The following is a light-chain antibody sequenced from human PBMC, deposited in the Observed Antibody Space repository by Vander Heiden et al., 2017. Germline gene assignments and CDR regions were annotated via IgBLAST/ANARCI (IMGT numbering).Light chain of an antibody. J-gene: IGKJ2*01. V-gene: IGKV1-39*01. CDR3: QQSYSTPYT. Sequence: DIQMTQSPSSLYASVGDRVTITCRASQSISTYLNWYQQKPGKAPKLLIYGASGLQSGVPSRFSGSGSATDFTLTISSLQPEDFATYYCQQSYSTPYTFGQGTTLEI. CDR1: QSISTY. CDR2: GAS.